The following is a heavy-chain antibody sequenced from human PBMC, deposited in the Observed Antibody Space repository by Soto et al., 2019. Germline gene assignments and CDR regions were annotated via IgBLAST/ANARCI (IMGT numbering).Heavy chain of an antibody. J-gene: IGHJ4*02. Sequence: QVQLVESGGGVVQPGRSLRLSCAASGFTFSSYGMHWVRQAPGKGLEWVAVIWYDGSNKYYADSVKGRFTISRDNSKNTLYLQMNSLRAEDTAVYYCARDPVSDSSSWFSDYWGQGTLVTVSS. CDR3: ARDPVSDSSSWFSDY. CDR1: GFTFSSYG. D-gene: IGHD6-13*01. V-gene: IGHV3-33*01. CDR2: IWYDGSNK.